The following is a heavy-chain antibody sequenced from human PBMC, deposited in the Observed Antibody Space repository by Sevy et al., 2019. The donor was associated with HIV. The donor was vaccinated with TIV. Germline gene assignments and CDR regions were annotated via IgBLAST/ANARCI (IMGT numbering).Heavy chain of an antibody. V-gene: IGHV3-30*04. CDR1: GFTFSTYA. J-gene: IGHJ4*02. Sequence: GGSLRLSCAASGFTFSTYALHWVRQAPGKGLEWVAVISYDGSNKYYADSVKGRFTISRDNSKNTLYLQMNSLRAEDTAVYYCAKGRRVSYYFDYWGQGTLVTVSS. CDR3: AKGRRVSYYFDY. D-gene: IGHD3-16*01. CDR2: ISYDGSNK.